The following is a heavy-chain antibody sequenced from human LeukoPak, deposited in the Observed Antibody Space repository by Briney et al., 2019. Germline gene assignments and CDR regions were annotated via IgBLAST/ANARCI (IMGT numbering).Heavy chain of an antibody. Sequence: SETLSLTCTVSGGYISSSSYYWGWIRQPPGKGLEWIGSIYYSGSTYYNPSLKSRVTISVDTSKNQFSLKLSSVTAADTAVYYCARDTLYDSSGYYKYDYWGQGTLVTVSS. D-gene: IGHD3-22*01. J-gene: IGHJ4*02. V-gene: IGHV4-39*07. CDR3: ARDTLYDSSGYYKYDY. CDR2: IYYSGST. CDR1: GGYISSSSYY.